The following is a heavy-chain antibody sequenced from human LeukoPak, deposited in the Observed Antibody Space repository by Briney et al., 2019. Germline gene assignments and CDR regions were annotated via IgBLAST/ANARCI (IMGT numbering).Heavy chain of an antibody. Sequence: GGSLRLSCAASGFTFSSYSMNWVRQAPGKGLEWVSYISSSSTIYYADSVKGRFTISRDNAKNSLYLQMNSLRDEDTAVYYCARDGPSVAGTRYYYYYGMDVWGQGTTVTVSS. CDR1: GFTFSSYS. CDR3: ARDGPSVAGTRYYYYYGMDV. J-gene: IGHJ6*02. D-gene: IGHD6-19*01. V-gene: IGHV3-48*02. CDR2: ISSSSTI.